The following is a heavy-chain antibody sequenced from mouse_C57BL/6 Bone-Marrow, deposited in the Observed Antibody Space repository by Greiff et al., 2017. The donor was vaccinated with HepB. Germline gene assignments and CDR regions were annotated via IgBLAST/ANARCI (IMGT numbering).Heavy chain of an antibody. CDR2: IRLKSDNYAT. CDR1: GFTFSNYW. CDR3: TPLITTVGNYAMDY. J-gene: IGHJ4*01. V-gene: IGHV6-3*01. Sequence: EVQGVESGGGLVQPGGSMKLSCVASGFTFSNYWMNWVRQSPEKGLEWVAQIRLKSDNYATHYAESVKGRFTISRDDSKSSVYLKMNNLRAEDTGIYYCTPLITTVGNYAMDYWGQGTSVTVSS. D-gene: IGHD1-1*01.